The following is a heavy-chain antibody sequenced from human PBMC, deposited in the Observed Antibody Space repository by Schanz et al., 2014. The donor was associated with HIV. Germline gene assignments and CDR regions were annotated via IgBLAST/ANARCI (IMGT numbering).Heavy chain of an antibody. CDR3: ARGIRQSRRDCRSPNCNTGWFDP. J-gene: IGHJ5*02. D-gene: IGHD2-2*02. CDR2: IWYDGSHK. Sequence: QVHLVESGGGVVQPGRSLRLSCVASGFTFSSYGMHWVRQAPGKGLEWVAVIWYDGSHKHYADSVKGRFTISRDTSKNTLYLQMNSLRAEDTAMYYCARGIRQSRRDCRSPNCNTGWFDPWGQGTLVTVSS. CDR1: GFTFSSYG. V-gene: IGHV3-33*01.